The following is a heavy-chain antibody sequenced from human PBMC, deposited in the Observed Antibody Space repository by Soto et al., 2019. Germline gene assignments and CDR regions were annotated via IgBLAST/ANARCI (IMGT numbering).Heavy chain of an antibody. CDR1: GYTFTGYF. V-gene: IGHV1-2*02. D-gene: IGHD3-9*01. Sequence: ASVKVSCKASGYTFTGYFIHWVRQAPGQGLEWMGWINPNSGGTNYAQKFQGRVTMTRDTSISTAYMELSRLRSDDTAVYYCARGGYYDILTGPRDDAFDIWGQGTMVTVSS. CDR2: INPNSGGT. CDR3: ARGGYYDILTGPRDDAFDI. J-gene: IGHJ3*02.